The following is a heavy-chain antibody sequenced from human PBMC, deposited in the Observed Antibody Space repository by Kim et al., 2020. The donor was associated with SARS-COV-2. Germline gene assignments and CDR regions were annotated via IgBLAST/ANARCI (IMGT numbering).Heavy chain of an antibody. J-gene: IGHJ2*01. CDR1: GGSISGDYWY. V-gene: IGHV4-30-4*08. Sequence: SETLSLTCAVSGGSISGDYWYWIWLRQPPGMDRVWVRYNSYSASTNSNPSLKSRITIAIDTSKNPLSLKLISVAAAATDYCSCARLPCDSGGYYPPWYF. CDR2: NSYSAST. CDR3: ARLPCDSGGYYPPWYF. D-gene: IGHD3-22*01.